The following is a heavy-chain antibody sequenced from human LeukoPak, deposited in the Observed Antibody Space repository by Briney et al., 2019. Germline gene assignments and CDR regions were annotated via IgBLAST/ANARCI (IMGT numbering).Heavy chain of an antibody. Sequence: AWVKGSFKASIYPFPNYGISWGRQAPGQGVGWMGWISSYNGDTNYAQKFQGRVTMTTDTSTSTAYMELRSLRSDDTAVYYCARAHDYVLPHFDYWGQGPLVTVSS. J-gene: IGHJ4*02. CDR2: ISSYNGDT. CDR1: IYPFPNYG. V-gene: IGHV1-18*01. CDR3: ARAHDYVLPHFDY. D-gene: IGHD3-16*01.